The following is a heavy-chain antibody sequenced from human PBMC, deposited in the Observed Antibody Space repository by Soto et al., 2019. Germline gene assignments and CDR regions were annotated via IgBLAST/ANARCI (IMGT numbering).Heavy chain of an antibody. CDR1: GGSIRSYY. D-gene: IGHD4-4*01. Sequence: QVQLQESGPGLVKPSETLSLTCTVSGGSIRSYYWSWIRQPPGKGLEWIGYIYYSGNTNYTPSLNSRVTISADASTIQSSLKLTSVTAPDPAVYSWARPPVDAFAIWVHGTMVTVSS. CDR2: IYYSGNT. V-gene: IGHV4-59*08. J-gene: IGHJ3*02. CDR3: ARPPVDAFAI.